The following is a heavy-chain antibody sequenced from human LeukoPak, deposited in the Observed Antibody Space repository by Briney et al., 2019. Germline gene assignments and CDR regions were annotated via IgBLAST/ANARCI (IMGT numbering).Heavy chain of an antibody. J-gene: IGHJ5*01. Sequence: PGGSLRLSCAASGFTINHYGIHWVRQAPGKGLEWVAVMSYDESKNKYIDSVEGRFTLPRDNSKNTVYLQMNSLREEDTAVYYCAKDEGPICLYGDCPFDYWGQGNMVTVSS. D-gene: IGHD4-17*01. CDR3: AKDEGPICLYGDCPFDY. V-gene: IGHV3-30*18. CDR1: GFTINHYG. CDR2: MSYDESKN.